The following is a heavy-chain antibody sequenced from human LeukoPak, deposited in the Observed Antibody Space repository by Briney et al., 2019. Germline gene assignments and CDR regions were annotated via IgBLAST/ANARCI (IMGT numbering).Heavy chain of an antibody. CDR2: IWYDGSNK. CDR1: GFTFSSYG. D-gene: IGHD3-10*01. CDR3: ARDPVLWFGEFAPEDYYYYGMDV. Sequence: QPGRSLRLSCAASGFTFSSYGMHWVRQAPGKGLEWVAVIWYDGSNKYYADSVKGRFTISRDNSKNTLYLQMNSLGAEDTAVYYCARDPVLWFGEFAPEDYYYYGMDVWGQGTTVTVSS. V-gene: IGHV3-33*01. J-gene: IGHJ6*02.